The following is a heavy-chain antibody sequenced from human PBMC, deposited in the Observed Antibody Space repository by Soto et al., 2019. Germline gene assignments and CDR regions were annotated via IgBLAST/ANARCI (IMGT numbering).Heavy chain of an antibody. D-gene: IGHD5-12*01. CDR3: ARESGGATATLAYYSFSMDV. Sequence: QVQLVQSGAEVKKPGASVTGSCRSSGDTFNDYYIHWVRQAPGQGLEWLGWINTNGGVTKYAQKCQGWVSMARDTSIRTFYMQLSSLRSDDTAVYYCARESGGATATLAYYSFSMDVWGTGTTVTVSS. CDR2: INTNGGVT. J-gene: IGHJ6*03. CDR1: GDTFNDYY. V-gene: IGHV1-2*04.